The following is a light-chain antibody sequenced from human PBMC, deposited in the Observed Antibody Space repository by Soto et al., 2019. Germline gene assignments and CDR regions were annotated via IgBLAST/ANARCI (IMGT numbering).Light chain of an antibody. CDR2: AAS. J-gene: IGKJ1*01. CDR1: QSISNY. Sequence: QITQSPSSLSASVVDRVTITCRASQSISNYLNWYQQKPGKAPKLLIYAASSLQSGVPSRFSGSGSGTDFTLTISSLQPEDFATFYCQQSYSAPRTFGQGTKVDNK. V-gene: IGKV1-39*01. CDR3: QQSYSAPRT.